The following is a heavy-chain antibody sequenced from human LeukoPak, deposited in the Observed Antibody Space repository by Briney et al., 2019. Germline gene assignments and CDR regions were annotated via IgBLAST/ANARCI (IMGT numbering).Heavy chain of an antibody. CDR1: GGSISSYY. Sequence: SETLSLTCTVSGGSISSYYWSWIRQPAGKGLEWIGRIHTSGSTNYNPSLKSRVTMSVDTSKNQFSLKLSSVTAADTAVYYCARDQYYYGSSGYYPFDYWGQGTLVTVSS. J-gene: IGHJ4*02. CDR2: IHTSGST. CDR3: ARDQYYYGSSGYYPFDY. D-gene: IGHD3-22*01. V-gene: IGHV4-4*07.